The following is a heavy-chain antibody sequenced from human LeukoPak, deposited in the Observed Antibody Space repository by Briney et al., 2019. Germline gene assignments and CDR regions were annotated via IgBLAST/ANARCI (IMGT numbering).Heavy chain of an antibody. CDR2: IKKDGSDK. V-gene: IGHV3-7*01. D-gene: IGHD1-14*01. CDR3: ATDPAGIGSESY. CDR1: GFTFSSYA. Sequence: GGSLRLSCAASGFTFSSYAMSWVRQAPGKGLEWVANIKKDGSDKYYVDSVKGRFTISRDNTKNSLFLQMNSLRAEDTAVYYCATDPAGIGSESYWGQGTLVTVSS. J-gene: IGHJ4*02.